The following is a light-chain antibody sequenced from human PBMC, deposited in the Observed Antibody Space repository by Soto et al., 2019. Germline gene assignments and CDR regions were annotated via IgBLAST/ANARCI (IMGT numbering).Light chain of an antibody. V-gene: IGLV2-14*01. Sequence: QSALTQPASVSGSSGQSITISCTGTSSDVGGYNYVSWYQQHPGKAPKLMIYDVSNRPSGVSNRFSRSKSGNTASLTISGLQAEDEADYYCSSYTSSSTLVVFGGGTKLTVL. CDR3: SSYTSSSTLVV. CDR2: DVS. J-gene: IGLJ2*01. CDR1: SSDVGGYNY.